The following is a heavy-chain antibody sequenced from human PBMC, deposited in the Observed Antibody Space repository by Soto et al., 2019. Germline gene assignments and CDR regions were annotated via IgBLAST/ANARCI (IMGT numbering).Heavy chain of an antibody. Sequence: QVQLVQSGAEVKKPGASVKVSCKASGYTFTSYGISWVRQAPGQGLEWMGWISAYNGDTKYAEKLQGRATMTTDTPTGTAYTELRSLRADGTAVYYCVGDRGTVLASPVILNTPNWFDPWGQGTLVTVSS. CDR2: ISAYNGDT. D-gene: IGHD3-9*01. V-gene: IGHV1-18*01. CDR1: GYTFTSYG. J-gene: IGHJ5*02. CDR3: VGDRGTVLASPVILNTPNWFDP.